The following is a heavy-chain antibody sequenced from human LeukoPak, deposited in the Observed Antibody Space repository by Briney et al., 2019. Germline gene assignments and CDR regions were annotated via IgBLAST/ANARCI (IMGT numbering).Heavy chain of an antibody. CDR2: INWNGGST. CDR3: AREGCSSTSCFDY. J-gene: IGHJ4*02. V-gene: IGHV3-20*04. D-gene: IGHD2-2*01. CDR1: GFTFNNYG. Sequence: GGTLRLSCAASGFTFNNYGMSWVRQAPGKGLEWVSGINWNGGSTGYADSVKGRFTISRDNAKNSLYLQMNSLRAEDTALYYCAREGCSSTSCFDYWGQGTLVTVSS.